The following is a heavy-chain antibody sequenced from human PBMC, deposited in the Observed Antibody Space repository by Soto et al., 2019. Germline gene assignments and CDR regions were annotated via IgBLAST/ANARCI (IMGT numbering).Heavy chain of an antibody. Sequence: QVQLVQSGAEVKKPGASVKVSCKASGSTFTSYDINWVRQATVQGLEWMGWMNHNSGNTGYAQKFQGRVTMTRTTSISTAYMELSSLRSEETAVYYCARAPTNGREADYWGQGTLVTVSS. V-gene: IGHV1-8*01. CDR1: GSTFTSYD. CDR2: MNHNSGNT. D-gene: IGHD2-2*01. CDR3: ARAPTNGREADY. J-gene: IGHJ4*02.